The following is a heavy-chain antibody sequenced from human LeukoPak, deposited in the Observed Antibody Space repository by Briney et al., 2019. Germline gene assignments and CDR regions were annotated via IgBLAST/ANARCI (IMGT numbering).Heavy chain of an antibody. CDR3: ARGGAARPDY. Sequence: PGRSLRLSCAASGFTFSNYGMNWVRQAPGKGLEWVSYISSTSSTINYGDSVKGRFTISRDNAKNSLYLQMNSLRAEDTAVYYCARGGAARPDYWGQGTLVTVSS. CDR2: ISSTSSTI. CDR1: GFTFSNYG. J-gene: IGHJ4*02. D-gene: IGHD6-6*01. V-gene: IGHV3-48*01.